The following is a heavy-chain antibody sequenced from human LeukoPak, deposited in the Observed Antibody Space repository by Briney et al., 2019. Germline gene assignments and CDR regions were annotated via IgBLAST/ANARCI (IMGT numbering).Heavy chain of an antibody. CDR1: GFAFSNYA. D-gene: IGHD3-10*01. Sequence: GRSLRLSCAASGFAFSNYAMNWVRQAPGKGLEWVSAISGSGGSTYYADSVKGRFTISRDNSKNTLYLQVNSLRAEDTAVYYCAKDHDYYASGPIWGQGTMVTVSS. CDR3: AKDHDYYASGPI. CDR2: ISGSGGST. J-gene: IGHJ3*02. V-gene: IGHV3-23*01.